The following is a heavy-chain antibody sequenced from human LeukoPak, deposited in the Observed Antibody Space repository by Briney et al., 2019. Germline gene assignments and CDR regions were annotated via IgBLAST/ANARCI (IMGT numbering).Heavy chain of an antibody. Sequence: SETLSLTCAVYGGSFSGYYWSWIRQPPGKGLEWIGEINHSGSTNYNPSLKSRVTISVDASKNQFSLKLSSVTAADTAVYYCARGLTGYSLWGQGTLVTVSS. CDR1: GGSFSGYY. V-gene: IGHV4-34*01. J-gene: IGHJ4*02. D-gene: IGHD3-9*01. CDR3: ARGLTGYSL. CDR2: INHSGST.